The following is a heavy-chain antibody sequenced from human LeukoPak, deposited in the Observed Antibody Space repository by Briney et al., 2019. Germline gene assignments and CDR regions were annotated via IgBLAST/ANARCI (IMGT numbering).Heavy chain of an antibody. J-gene: IGHJ3*02. CDR1: GLTFSSYW. CDR3: ARDLAGPPQEAFDI. CDR2: IKQDGSEK. Sequence: GGSLRLSCAASGLTFSSYWMSWVRQAPGKGLEWVANIKQDGSEKHYGDSVTGRFTISRDNTKNSLYLQMNSLRADDTAVYYCARDLAGPPQEAFDIWGQGTMVTVSS. V-gene: IGHV3-7*01.